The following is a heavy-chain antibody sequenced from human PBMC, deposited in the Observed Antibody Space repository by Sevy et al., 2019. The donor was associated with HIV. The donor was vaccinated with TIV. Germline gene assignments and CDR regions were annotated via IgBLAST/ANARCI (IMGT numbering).Heavy chain of an antibody. Sequence: GGSLRLSCAASGFTFSDYYMSWMRQAPGKGLEWVSYISSSGKTKYYADSVKGRFTISRDNAKNSLYLQMNSLRAEDTAVHYCARRYTSGWSNPDWYFDLWGRGTLVTVSS. V-gene: IGHV3-11*01. J-gene: IGHJ2*01. CDR1: GFTFSDYY. CDR3: ARRYTSGWSNPDWYFDL. D-gene: IGHD6-19*01. CDR2: ISSSGKTK.